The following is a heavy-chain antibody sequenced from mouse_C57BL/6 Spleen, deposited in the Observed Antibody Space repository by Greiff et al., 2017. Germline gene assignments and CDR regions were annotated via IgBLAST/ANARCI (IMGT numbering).Heavy chain of an antibody. CDR1: GYTFTSYW. D-gene: IGHD1-1*01. CDR3: AMTYGSSYDYAMDY. Sequence: QVHVKQPGAELVKPGASVKVSCKASGYTFTSYWMHWVKQRPGQGLEWIGRIHPSDSDTNYNQKFKGKATLTVDKSSSTAYMQLSSLTSEDSAVYYCAMTYGSSYDYAMDYWGQGTSVTVSS. V-gene: IGHV1-74*01. J-gene: IGHJ4*01. CDR2: IHPSDSDT.